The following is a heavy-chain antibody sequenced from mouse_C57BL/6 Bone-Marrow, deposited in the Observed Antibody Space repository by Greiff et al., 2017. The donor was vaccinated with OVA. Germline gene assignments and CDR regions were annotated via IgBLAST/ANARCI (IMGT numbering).Heavy chain of an antibody. Sequence: EVKLMESGPGLVKPSQSLSLTCSVTGYSITSGYYWNWIRQFPGNKLEWMGYISYDGSNNYNPSLKNRISITRDTSKNQFFLKLNSVTTEDTATYYCAKILRIPYWYFDVWGTGTTVTVSS. V-gene: IGHV3-6*01. D-gene: IGHD1-1*01. CDR3: AKILRIPYWYFDV. CDR2: ISYDGSN. J-gene: IGHJ1*03. CDR1: GYSITSGYY.